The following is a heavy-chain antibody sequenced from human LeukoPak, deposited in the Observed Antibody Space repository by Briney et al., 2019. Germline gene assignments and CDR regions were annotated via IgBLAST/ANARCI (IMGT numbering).Heavy chain of an antibody. D-gene: IGHD3-16*01. CDR3: AIQPWGSGNNWYFDP. J-gene: IGHJ2*01. CDR1: GYTFTAYY. Sequence: ASVKVSCKASGYTFTAYYIHWVRQAPGQGLEWMGWISPNSGGTDYAQKFQGRVTMTRDTSISTAYVELSSLTSDDTAVYYCAIQPWGSGNNWYFDPWGRGTLVTVSS. CDR2: ISPNSGGT. V-gene: IGHV1-2*02.